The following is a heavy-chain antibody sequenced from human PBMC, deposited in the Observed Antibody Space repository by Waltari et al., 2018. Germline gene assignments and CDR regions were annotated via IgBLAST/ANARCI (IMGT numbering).Heavy chain of an antibody. Sequence: EVQLVESGGGLVQPGGSLRLLCAASGFTFRNYEMSWVRQAPGKGLGGLSYISSGVSTIFYADAWKGRFTISRDNAKNSVYLQMNSLRADDTAIYYCARGEGGANEYWGQGTLVTVSS. CDR1: GFTFRNYE. D-gene: IGHD1-26*01. V-gene: IGHV3-48*03. CDR3: ARGEGGANEY. CDR2: ISSGVSTI. J-gene: IGHJ4*01.